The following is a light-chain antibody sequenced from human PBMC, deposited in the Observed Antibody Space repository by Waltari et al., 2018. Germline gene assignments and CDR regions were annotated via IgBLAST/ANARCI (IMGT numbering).Light chain of an antibody. CDR3: QQYYSSPWT. Sequence: DIVMTQSPDSLAVSLGERATINCKSSQSFLYTSDNKNFLAWYQQKPGQPPKLLIYWASTRESGVPDRCSCSGSGTDFTLTISSLQSEDVAVYYCQQYYSSPWTFGQGSKVEIK. CDR1: QSFLYTSDNKNF. V-gene: IGKV4-1*01. J-gene: IGKJ1*01. CDR2: WAS.